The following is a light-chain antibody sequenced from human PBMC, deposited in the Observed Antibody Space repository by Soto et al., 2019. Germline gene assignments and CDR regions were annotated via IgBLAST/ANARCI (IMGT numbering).Light chain of an antibody. Sequence: QAVVTQEPSLTESPGGTVTLTCGSSTGDVTNGRWPYWFQQRPGQVPRTLIHDTSNKHPWTPARFSGSLLGGKAALTLSGAQPEDEAVYYCLLFYDGVAVFGGGTQLTVL. CDR1: TGDVTNGRW. V-gene: IGLV7-46*01. J-gene: IGLJ7*01. CDR2: DTS. CDR3: LLFYDGVAV.